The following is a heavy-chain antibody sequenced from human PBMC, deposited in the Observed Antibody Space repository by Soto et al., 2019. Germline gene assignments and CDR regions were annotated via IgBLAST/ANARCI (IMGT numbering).Heavy chain of an antibody. D-gene: IGHD3-22*01. CDR2: ISSSSSYI. V-gene: IGHV3-21*01. Sequence: GGSLRLSCAASGFTFSSYSMNWVRPAPGKGLEWVSSISSSSSYIYYADSVKGRFTISRDNAKNSLYLQMNSLRAEDTAVYYCARVYYYDSSGSGAFDIWGQGTMVTVSS. CDR1: GFTFSSYS. J-gene: IGHJ3*02. CDR3: ARVYYYDSSGSGAFDI.